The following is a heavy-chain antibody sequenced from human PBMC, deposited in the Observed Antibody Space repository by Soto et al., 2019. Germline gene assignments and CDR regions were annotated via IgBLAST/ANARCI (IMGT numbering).Heavy chain of an antibody. Sequence: PGESLKISCKGSGYSFTSYWISWVRQMPGKGLEWMGRIDPSDSYTNYSPSFQGHVTISADKSISTAYLQWSSLKASDTAMYYCARQGRGHWYYYGSGPNNGFDYWGQGTLVTVSS. V-gene: IGHV5-10-1*01. CDR3: ARQGRGHWYYYGSGPNNGFDY. CDR1: GYSFTSYW. D-gene: IGHD3-10*01. CDR2: IDPSDSYT. J-gene: IGHJ4*02.